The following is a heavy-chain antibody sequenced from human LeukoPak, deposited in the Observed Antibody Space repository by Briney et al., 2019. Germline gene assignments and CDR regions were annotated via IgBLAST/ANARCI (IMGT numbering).Heavy chain of an antibody. CDR2: IYSGGST. CDR3: AREGGPNWFDP. CDR1: GFTVSSNY. J-gene: IGHJ5*02. Sequence: GGSLRLSCVASGFTVSSNYMSWVRQAPGKGLEWVSVIYSGGSTYYADSVKGRFTISRDNSKNTLYLQMNSLRAEDTAVYYCAREGGPNWFDPWGQGTLVTVSS. D-gene: IGHD2-15*01. V-gene: IGHV3-53*01.